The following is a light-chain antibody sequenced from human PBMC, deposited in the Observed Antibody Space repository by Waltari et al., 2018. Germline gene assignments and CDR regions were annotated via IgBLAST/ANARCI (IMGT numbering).Light chain of an antibody. J-gene: IGKJ1*01. CDR2: AAS. Sequence: DIQMTQSPSSLSASVGDRVTITCRASQSISSYVNWYQHKPGKAPKLLIYAASNLQSGVPSRFSGSGSGTEFTLTIRGLQPEDFATYYCQKSYSTPRTFGQGTKVDIK. CDR3: QKSYSTPRT. CDR1: QSISSY. V-gene: IGKV1-39*01.